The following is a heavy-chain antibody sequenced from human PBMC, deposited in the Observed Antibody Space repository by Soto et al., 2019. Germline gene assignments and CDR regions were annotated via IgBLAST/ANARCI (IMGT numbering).Heavy chain of an antibody. CDR3: ATELHSNGYGPCFDF. D-gene: IGHD5-18*01. Sequence: QVQLVESGGGVVQPGRSLRLSCAASGFTFSTYGMQWVRQAPGKGLEWVAVTSRDGGLQYYADSVKGRFTISRDNSKNTLYLQMNGLKAEDTAVYYCATELHSNGYGPCFDFWGQGSLVTVSS. V-gene: IGHV3-30*03. CDR1: GFTFSTYG. J-gene: IGHJ5*01. CDR2: TSRDGGLQ.